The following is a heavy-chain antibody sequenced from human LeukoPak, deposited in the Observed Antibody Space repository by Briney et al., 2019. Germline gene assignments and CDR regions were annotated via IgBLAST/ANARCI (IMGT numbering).Heavy chain of an antibody. CDR2: IYISGSP. D-gene: IGHD5-18*01. CDR3: ARGIQLYATRFDY. V-gene: IGHV4-4*07. Sequence: SETLSLTCTVSGGSISSHDWTWIRQPAGKGLEWVGRIYISGSPNYNPSLKSRVTMSVDTSKNQFSLKLTSVTAADTAVYYCARGIQLYATRFDYWGQGTLVTVSS. CDR1: GGSISSHD. J-gene: IGHJ4*02.